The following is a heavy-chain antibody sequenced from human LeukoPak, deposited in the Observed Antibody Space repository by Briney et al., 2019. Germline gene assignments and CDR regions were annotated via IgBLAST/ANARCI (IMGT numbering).Heavy chain of an antibody. Sequence: PSQTLSLTCTVSDGSISSGDYYWSWIRQPPGKGLEWIGYIYYSGSTYYNPSLKSRVTISVDTSKNQFSLKLSSVTAADTAVYYCARVIYDSSGSYYFDYWGQGTLVTVSS. J-gene: IGHJ4*02. CDR2: IYYSGST. D-gene: IGHD3-22*01. CDR3: ARVIYDSSGSYYFDY. CDR1: DGSISSGDYY. V-gene: IGHV4-30-4*01.